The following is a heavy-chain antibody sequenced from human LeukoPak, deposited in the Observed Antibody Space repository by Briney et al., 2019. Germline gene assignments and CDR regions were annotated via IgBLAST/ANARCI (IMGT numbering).Heavy chain of an antibody. CDR3: ARGGIVGARGKGFDH. CDR1: GFTFSSYA. V-gene: IGHV3-23*01. CDR2: ISGSGGST. Sequence: GGSLRLSCAASGFTFSSYAMSWVRQAPGKGLEWVSAISGSGGSTYYADSVKGRFTISRDNSKNTLYVQMNSLRAEDTAVYYCARGGIVGARGKGFDHWGQGALVTVSS. J-gene: IGHJ4*02. D-gene: IGHD1-26*01.